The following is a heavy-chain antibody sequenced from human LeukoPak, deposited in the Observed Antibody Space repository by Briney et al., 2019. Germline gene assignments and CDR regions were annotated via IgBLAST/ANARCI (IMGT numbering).Heavy chain of an antibody. CDR1: GFTFSSYA. CDR2: ISGSGGST. CDR3: AKDQGAVLRYFDWFDY. D-gene: IGHD3-9*01. V-gene: IGHV3-23*01. Sequence: PGGSLRLSCAASGFTFSSYAMSWVRQAPGKGLEWVSAISGSGGSTYYADSVKGRFTISRDNSKNTLYLQMNSLRAEDTAVYYCAKDQGAVLRYFDWFDYWGQGTLVTVSS. J-gene: IGHJ4*02.